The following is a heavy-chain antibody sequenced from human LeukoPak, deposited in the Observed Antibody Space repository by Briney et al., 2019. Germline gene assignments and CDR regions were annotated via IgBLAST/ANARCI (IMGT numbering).Heavy chain of an antibody. J-gene: IGHJ6*02. D-gene: IGHD1-26*01. V-gene: IGHV3-72*01. CDR1: GFTFSDHY. CDR2: SRDKPSSYTT. Sequence: GGSLRLSCAASGFTFSDHYMDWVRQAPGKGLEWVGRSRDKPSSYTTEYAASVKGRFTISRDDSKNSVYLQMNSLKTEDTAMYYCTRGLSHSGTYFGMGVWGQGTTVTVSS. CDR3: TRGLSHSGTYFGMGV.